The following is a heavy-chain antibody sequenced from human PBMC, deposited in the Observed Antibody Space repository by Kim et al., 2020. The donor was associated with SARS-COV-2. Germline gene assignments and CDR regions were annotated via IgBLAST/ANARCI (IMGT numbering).Heavy chain of an antibody. Sequence: GESLKISCKGSGYSFTSYWIGWVRQMPGKGLEWMGIIYPGDSDTRYSPSFQGQVTISADKSISTAYLQWSSLKASDTAMYYCARLFTTVTTTEPDAFDIWGQGTMVTVSS. V-gene: IGHV5-51*01. CDR3: ARLFTTVTTTEPDAFDI. CDR2: IYPGDSDT. J-gene: IGHJ3*02. CDR1: GYSFTSYW. D-gene: IGHD4-17*01.